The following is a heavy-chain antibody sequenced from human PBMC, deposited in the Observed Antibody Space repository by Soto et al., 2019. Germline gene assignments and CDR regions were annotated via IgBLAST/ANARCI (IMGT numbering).Heavy chain of an antibody. J-gene: IGHJ4*02. CDR3: ARDGTIQMANFDF. D-gene: IGHD1-1*01. V-gene: IGHV1-69*01. CDR2: FIPLFGTP. Sequence: QVLLMQSGAEVKKPVSSVKVSCTSSGGPFSSYGISWVRQVPGQGLEWLGGFIPLFGTPSYARKFQDRLTISADESTTTAYMELSSLASEDTAMYFCARDGTIQMANFDFWGQGTLVTVSS. CDR1: GGPFSSYG.